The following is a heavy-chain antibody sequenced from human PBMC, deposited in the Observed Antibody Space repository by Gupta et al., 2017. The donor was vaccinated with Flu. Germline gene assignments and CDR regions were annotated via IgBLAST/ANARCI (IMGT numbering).Heavy chain of an antibody. J-gene: IGHJ4*02. D-gene: IGHD3-3*01. CDR3: AREGSWTSEDSFDS. V-gene: IGHV3-11*01. Sequence: YADAVKGRFTISKDNAKISLYLQMNSLSAEDTAVYYCAREGSWTSEDSFDSWGQGTLVTVSS.